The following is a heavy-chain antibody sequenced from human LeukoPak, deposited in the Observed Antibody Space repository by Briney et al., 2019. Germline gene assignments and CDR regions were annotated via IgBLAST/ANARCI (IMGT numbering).Heavy chain of an antibody. CDR1: GFTFNTYN. Sequence: GGSLRLSCAASGFTFNTYNMNWVRQAPGKGLEWVANINQDGSKQNYVDSVKGRFTVSRDNAQNSLYLQMHSLRAEDTAVYYCARDPDILLGVNFDYWGQGALVIVSS. J-gene: IGHJ4*02. V-gene: IGHV3-7*01. D-gene: IGHD2-21*01. CDR3: ARDPDILLGVNFDY. CDR2: INQDGSKQ.